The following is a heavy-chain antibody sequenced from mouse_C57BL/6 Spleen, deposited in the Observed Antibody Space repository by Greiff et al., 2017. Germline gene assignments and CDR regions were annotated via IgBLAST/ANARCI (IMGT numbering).Heavy chain of an antibody. Sequence: VQLQQPGTELVKPGASVKLSCKASGYTFTSYWMHWVKQRPGQGLEWIGNINPSNGGTNYNEKFKSKATLTVDKSSSTAYMQLSSLTSEDSAVYEWARDGWDYAMDYWGQGTSVTVSS. CDR2: INPSNGGT. CDR1: GYTFTSYW. J-gene: IGHJ4*01. CDR3: ARDGWDYAMDY. V-gene: IGHV1-53*01. D-gene: IGHD2-3*01.